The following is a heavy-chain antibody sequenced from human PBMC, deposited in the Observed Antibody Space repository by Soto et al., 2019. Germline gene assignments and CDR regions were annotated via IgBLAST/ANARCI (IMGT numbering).Heavy chain of an antibody. J-gene: IGHJ6*03. D-gene: IGHD3-3*01. Sequence: QVQLVESGGGVVQPGRSLRLSCAASGFTFSSYGMHWVRQAPGKGLEWVAVISYDGSNKYYADSVKGRFTISRDNSKNTLYLQMNSLRAEDTAVYYCAKDRREDGYDFWSGYIYYYMDVWGKGTTVTVSS. V-gene: IGHV3-30*18. CDR1: GFTFSSYG. CDR3: AKDRREDGYDFWSGYIYYYMDV. CDR2: ISYDGSNK.